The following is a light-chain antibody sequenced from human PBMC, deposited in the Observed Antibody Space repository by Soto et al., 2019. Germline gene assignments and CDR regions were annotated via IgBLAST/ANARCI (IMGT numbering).Light chain of an antibody. CDR3: LLTYGADRV. CDR2: DTS. Sequence: QAVVTQESSVTVSPGGTVTVTCGSSSGVVTSGHYPYWIQQKPGQAPPTLIYDTSNKHSGTPPRFSGSLLGGEAALTLSGAQPEDEADYYCLLTYGADRVFGGGTKLTVL. J-gene: IGLJ3*02. CDR1: SGVVTSGHY. V-gene: IGLV7-46*01.